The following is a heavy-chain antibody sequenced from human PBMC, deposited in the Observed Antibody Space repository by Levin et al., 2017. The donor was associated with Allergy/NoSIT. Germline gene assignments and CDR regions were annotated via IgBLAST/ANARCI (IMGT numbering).Heavy chain of an antibody. J-gene: IGHJ6*02. Sequence: SETLSLTCTVSGGSISSYYWSWIRQPPGKGLEWIGYIYYSGSTNYNPSLKSRVTISVDTSKNQFSLKLSSVTAADTAVYYCAGGSPYYYGMDVWGQGTTVTVSS. V-gene: IGHV4-59*01. CDR1: GGSISSYY. CDR2: IYYSGST. CDR3: AGGSPYYYGMDV.